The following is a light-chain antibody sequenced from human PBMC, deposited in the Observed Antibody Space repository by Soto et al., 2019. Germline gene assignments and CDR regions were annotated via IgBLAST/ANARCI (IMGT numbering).Light chain of an antibody. J-gene: IGKJ3*01. CDR3: QQYGSSPFA. Sequence: EIVLTQSPGTLSLSPGERATLSCSASQSVSSSYLAWYRHKPGQAPRLLISGASSRATGIPDRFSGSGSGTDFTLTISRLEPEDFAVYYCQQYGSSPFAFGPGTKVDIK. CDR2: GAS. V-gene: IGKV3-20*01. CDR1: QSVSSSY.